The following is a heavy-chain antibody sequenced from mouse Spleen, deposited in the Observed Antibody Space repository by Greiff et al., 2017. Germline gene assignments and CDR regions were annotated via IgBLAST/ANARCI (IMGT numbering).Heavy chain of an antibody. D-gene: IGHD2-12*01. CDR2: IYPGDGDT. CDR3: ARGDHSYYSYWYFDV. CDR1: GYAFSSYW. V-gene: IGHV1-80*01. J-gene: IGHJ1*01. Sequence: QVQLKQSGAELVKPGASVKISCKASGYAFSSYWMNWVKQRPGKGLEWIGQIYPGDGDTNYNGKFKGKATLTADKSSSTAYMQLSSLTSEDSAVYYCARGDHSYYSYWYFDVWGAGTTVTVSS.